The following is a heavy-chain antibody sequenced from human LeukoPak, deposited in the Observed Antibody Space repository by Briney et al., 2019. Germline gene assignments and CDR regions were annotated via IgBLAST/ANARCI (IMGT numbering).Heavy chain of an antibody. CDR3: ARDNAEYSSSWYDY. V-gene: IGHV4-59*01. CDR1: GGSISSYY. D-gene: IGHD6-13*01. Sequence: SETLSLTCTVSGGSISSYYWSWIRQPPGKGLEWIGYIYYSGSTNYNPSLKSRVTISVDTSKNQFSLKLSSVTAADTAVYYCARDNAEYSSSWYDYWGQGTLVTVSS. CDR2: IYYSGST. J-gene: IGHJ4*02.